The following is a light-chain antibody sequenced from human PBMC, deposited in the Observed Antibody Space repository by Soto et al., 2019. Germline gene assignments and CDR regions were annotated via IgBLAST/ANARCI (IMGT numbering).Light chain of an antibody. CDR1: QSVTSY. Sequence: EIVLTQSPATLSLSPGERATLSCRASQSVTSYLAWYQQRPGQAPRLLINDASRRATGIPDRFSGSGSGADFTLTISSLEPEDFAVYYCQQRGTFGGGTKVDIK. CDR2: DAS. J-gene: IGKJ4*01. V-gene: IGKV3-11*01. CDR3: QQRGT.